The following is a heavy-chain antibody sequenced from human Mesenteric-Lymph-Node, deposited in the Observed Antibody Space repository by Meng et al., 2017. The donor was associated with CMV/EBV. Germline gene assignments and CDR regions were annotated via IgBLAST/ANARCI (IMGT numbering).Heavy chain of an antibody. D-gene: IGHD4-11*01. V-gene: IGHV3-30*02. CDR3: AKDMFSNFAFIDY. Sequence: GGSLRLSCAASGFTFGSYAMHWVRQAPGKGLEWLAFMRFEGSNPYYADSVKGRFTMSRDNSMNIVYLQMNNLRSDDTALYYCAKDMFSNFAFIDYWGQGSLVTVSS. CDR2: MRFEGSNP. CDR1: GFTFGSYA. J-gene: IGHJ4*02.